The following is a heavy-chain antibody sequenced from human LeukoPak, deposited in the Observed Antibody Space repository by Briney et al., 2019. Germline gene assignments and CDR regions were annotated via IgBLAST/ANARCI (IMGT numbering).Heavy chain of an antibody. D-gene: IGHD3-22*01. CDR1: GFTFSSYA. CDR3: AKAGRRYYYDSSGYYFQH. Sequence: PGGSLRLSCAASGFTFSSYAMSWVRQAPGKGLEWVSAISGSGGSTYYADSVKGRFTISRDNSKNTLYLQMNSLRAEDTAVYYCAKAGRRYYYDSSGYYFQHWGQGTLVTVSS. V-gene: IGHV3-23*01. CDR2: ISGSGGST. J-gene: IGHJ1*01.